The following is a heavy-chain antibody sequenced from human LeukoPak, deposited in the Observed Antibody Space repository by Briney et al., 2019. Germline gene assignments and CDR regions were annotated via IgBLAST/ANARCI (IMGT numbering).Heavy chain of an antibody. CDR3: ARWPSGGDPWADYGMDV. V-gene: IGHV3-21*01. Sequence: GGSLRLSCAASGFTFSSYSMNWVRQAPGQGLGWVSSISSSSSYIYYADSVKGRFTISRDNAKNSLYLQMNSLRAEDTAAYYCARWPSGGDPWADYGMDVWGQGTTVTVSS. J-gene: IGHJ6*02. D-gene: IGHD2-21*02. CDR1: GFTFSSYS. CDR2: ISSSSSYI.